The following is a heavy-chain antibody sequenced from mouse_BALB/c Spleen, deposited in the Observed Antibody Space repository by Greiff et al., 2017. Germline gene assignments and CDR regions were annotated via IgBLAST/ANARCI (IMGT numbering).Heavy chain of an antibody. D-gene: IGHD2-14*01. J-gene: IGHJ3*01. CDR1: GYTFTSYW. Sequence: LQESGAELAKPGASVKMSCKASGYTFTSYWMHWVKQRPGQGLEWIGYINPSTGYTEYNQKFKDKATLTADKSSSTAYMQLSSLTSEDSAVYYCARYYRSWFAYWGQGTLVTVSA. CDR2: INPSTGYT. V-gene: IGHV1-7*01. CDR3: ARYYRSWFAY.